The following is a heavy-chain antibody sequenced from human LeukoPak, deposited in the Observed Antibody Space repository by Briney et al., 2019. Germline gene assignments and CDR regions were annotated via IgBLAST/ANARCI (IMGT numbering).Heavy chain of an antibody. V-gene: IGHV4-4*07. CDR3: ARVHDFWSGYYPSYYFDY. CDR2: IYTSGST. D-gene: IGHD3-3*01. CDR1: GGSISSYY. J-gene: IGHJ4*02. Sequence: SETLSLTCTVSGGSISSYYWSWIRQPAGKGLEWIGRIYTSGSTNYNPSLKSRVTMSVDTSKNQFSLKLSSVTAADTAVYYCARVHDFWSGYYPSYYFDYWGQGTLVTVSS.